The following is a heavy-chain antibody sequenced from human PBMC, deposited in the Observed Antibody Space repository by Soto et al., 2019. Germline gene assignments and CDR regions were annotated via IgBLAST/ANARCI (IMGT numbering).Heavy chain of an antibody. CDR3: ARGPSYYYDSSGYYYVYYFDY. J-gene: IGHJ4*02. CDR1: GGSFCGYY. CDR2: INHSGST. Sequence: SETLSLTCAVYGGSFCGYYWSWIRQPPGKGLEWIGEINHSGSTNYNPSLKSRVTISVDTSKNQFSLKLSFVTAADTAVYYCARGPSYYYDSSGYYYVYYFDYWGQGTLVTVSS. D-gene: IGHD3-22*01. V-gene: IGHV4-34*01.